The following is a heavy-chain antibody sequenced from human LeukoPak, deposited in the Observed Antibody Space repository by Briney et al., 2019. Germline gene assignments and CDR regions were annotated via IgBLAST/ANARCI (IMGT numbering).Heavy chain of an antibody. V-gene: IGHV3-48*01. CDR1: GFTFSSYS. CDR2: ISSVSSTI. CDR3: VATLSADFDY. D-gene: IGHD2/OR15-2a*01. Sequence: GGSLRLSCAVSGFTFSSYSMNWVRQAPGKGLVWVSYISSVSSTIYYADSVKGRFTISRDKAKNSLYLQMNSLRAEDTAVYYCVATLSADFDYWGQGTLVTVSS. J-gene: IGHJ4*02.